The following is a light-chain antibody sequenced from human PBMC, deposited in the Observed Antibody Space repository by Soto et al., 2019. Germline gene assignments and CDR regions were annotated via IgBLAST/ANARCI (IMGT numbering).Light chain of an antibody. J-gene: IGKJ5*01. CDR2: ATS. CDR1: QGISSY. Sequence: DIQMTQSPSTLSASVGDRVTITCRASQGISSYLVWYQQKPGKAPKLLIHATSTLQSGVPSRFSGSGSGTESTLTISSLQPEDFATYYCQQLSNYPITFGQGTRLEIK. CDR3: QQLSNYPIT. V-gene: IGKV1-9*01.